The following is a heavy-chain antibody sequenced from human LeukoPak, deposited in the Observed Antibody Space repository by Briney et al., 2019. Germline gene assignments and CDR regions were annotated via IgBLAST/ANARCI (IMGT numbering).Heavy chain of an antibody. J-gene: IGHJ4*02. CDR2: IYYTGST. CDR3: ARGGTVVNLSF. Sequence: PSETLSLTCTVSGGSISSYYWSWIRQPPGKGLEWIGYIYYTGSTNYNASLKSRVNISIDTSKNQFSLNLNSVTAADTAVYYCARGGTVVNLSFWGQGTLVTVSS. D-gene: IGHD4-23*01. CDR1: GGSISSYY. V-gene: IGHV4-59*01.